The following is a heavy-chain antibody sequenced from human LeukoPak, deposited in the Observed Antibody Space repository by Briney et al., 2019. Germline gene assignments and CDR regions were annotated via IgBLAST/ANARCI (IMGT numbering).Heavy chain of an antibody. CDR2: TSYSGST. CDR1: GVSISSSTYY. D-gene: IGHD4-23*01. Sequence: SETLSLTCTVSGVSISSSTYYWVWIRQPPGKGLDWIGHTSYSGSTYYNPSLKSRVTISVDTSKNQFSLKLSSVTAADTALYYCARLNSPGWFDPWGQGTLVTVSS. CDR3: ARLNSPGWFDP. J-gene: IGHJ5*02. V-gene: IGHV4-39*01.